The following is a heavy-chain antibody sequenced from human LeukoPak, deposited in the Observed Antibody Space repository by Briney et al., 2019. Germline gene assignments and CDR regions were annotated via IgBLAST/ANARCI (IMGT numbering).Heavy chain of an antibody. CDR1: GYTFTGYY. V-gene: IGHV1-46*01. J-gene: IGHJ6*03. CDR2: INPSGGST. D-gene: IGHD2-2*01. Sequence: ASVKVSCKASGYTFTGYYMHWVRQAPGQGLEWMGIINPSGGSTSYAQKFQGRVTMTRDMSTSTVYMELSSLRSEDTAVYYCARDGDCSSTSCYGDYYYYMDVWGKGTTVTVSS. CDR3: ARDGDCSSTSCYGDYYYYMDV.